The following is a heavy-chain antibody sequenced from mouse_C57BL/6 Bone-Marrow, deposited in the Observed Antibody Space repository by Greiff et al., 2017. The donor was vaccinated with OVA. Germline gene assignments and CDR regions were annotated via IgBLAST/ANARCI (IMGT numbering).Heavy chain of an antibody. CDR2: INYDGSST. J-gene: IGHJ1*03. Sequence: EVKLMESEGGLVQPGSSMKLSCTASGFTFSDYYMAWVRQVPEKGLEWVANINYDGSSTYYLDSLKSRFIISRDNAKNILYLQMSSLKSEDTATYYCARDHGSSYYWYFDVWGTGTTVTVSS. CDR1: GFTFSDYY. V-gene: IGHV5-16*01. CDR3: ARDHGSSYYWYFDV. D-gene: IGHD1-1*01.